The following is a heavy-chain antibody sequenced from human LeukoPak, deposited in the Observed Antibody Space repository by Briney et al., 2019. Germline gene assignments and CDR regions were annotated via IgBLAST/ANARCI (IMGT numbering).Heavy chain of an antibody. J-gene: IGHJ6*02. CDR1: GGSFSGYY. V-gene: IGHV4-34*01. CDR2: INHSGRT. Sequence: SETLSLTCAVYGGSFSGYYWNWIRQPPGKGLEWIGEINHSGRTNYNPSLKSRVTISVDTSKNQFSLQLNSVTPEDTAVYYCARDTMVRGVIFYYYYYGMDVWGQGTTVTVSS. D-gene: IGHD3-10*01. CDR3: ARDTMVRGVIFYYYYYGMDV.